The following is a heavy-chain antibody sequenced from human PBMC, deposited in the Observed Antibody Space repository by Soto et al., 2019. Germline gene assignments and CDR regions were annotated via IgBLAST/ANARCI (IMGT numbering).Heavy chain of an antibody. V-gene: IGHV1-46*01. CDR2: INPNDGGT. Sequence: QVQLVQSGAEVKKPGASVKVSCKASGYTFTSYYIHWVRQAPGQGLEWMGIINPNDGGTTYAQKFQGRVTVTRDTSTSKVYMELSSLRSEDAAVYFCARYRSGGYEFWGQGTLVTVSS. CDR3: ARYRSGGYEF. CDR1: GYTFTSYY. D-gene: IGHD3-22*01. J-gene: IGHJ4*02.